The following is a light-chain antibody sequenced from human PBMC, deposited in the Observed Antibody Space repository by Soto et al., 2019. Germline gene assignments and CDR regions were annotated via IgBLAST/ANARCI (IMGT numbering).Light chain of an antibody. CDR2: DVG. CDR1: SSDVGGYNY. CDR3: SSYTSNNALV. Sequence: QSVLTQPASVSGSPGQSITVSCTGTSSDVGGYNYVSWYQQHPGKAPKLLIYDVGNRPSGVSIRFSASKSDNTASLTISGLQAEDEADYYCSSYTSNNALVFGTGTKVTVL. J-gene: IGLJ1*01. V-gene: IGLV2-14*03.